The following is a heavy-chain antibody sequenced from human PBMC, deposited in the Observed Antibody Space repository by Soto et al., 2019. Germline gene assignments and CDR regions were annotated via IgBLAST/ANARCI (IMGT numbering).Heavy chain of an antibody. Sequence: EVHLVESGGGLVQPGGSLRLSCEASGFTFSSYWMNWVRQAPGKGLEWVAIIKKDGSEIHYVDSVKGRFTISRDNAKNSLYLQMNGPRAEDTAVYYCAGGSGGLIDYWGRGTLVTVSS. J-gene: IGHJ4*02. CDR2: IKKDGSEI. CDR3: AGGSGGLIDY. V-gene: IGHV3-7*03. D-gene: IGHD6-19*01. CDR1: GFTFSSYW.